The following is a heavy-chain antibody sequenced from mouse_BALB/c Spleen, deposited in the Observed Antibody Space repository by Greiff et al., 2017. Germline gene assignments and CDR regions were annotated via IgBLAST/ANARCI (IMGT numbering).Heavy chain of an antibody. CDR1: GYTFTSYW. J-gene: IGHJ4*01. Sequence: VQLQQPGAELVKPGASVKMSCKASGYTFTSYWMHWVKQRPGQGLEWIGVIDPSDSYTSYNQKFKGKATLTVDTSSSTAYMQLSSLTSEDSAVYYCTRSRGVRRDYAMDYWGQGTSVTVSS. CDR3: TRSRGVRRDYAMDY. D-gene: IGHD2-14*01. V-gene: IGHV1S127*01. CDR2: IDPSDSYT.